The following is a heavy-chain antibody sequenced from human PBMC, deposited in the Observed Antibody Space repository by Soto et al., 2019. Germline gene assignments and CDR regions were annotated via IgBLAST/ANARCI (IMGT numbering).Heavy chain of an antibody. V-gene: IGHV4-59*01. Sequence: PSETLSLTCTVSGGSISSYYWSWIRQPPGKGLEWIGYIYYSGSTNYNPSLKSRVTISVDTSKNQFSLKLSSVTAADTAVYYCADHPWFGELLPTYYFDYCGQGTLVTVSS. J-gene: IGHJ4*02. CDR3: ADHPWFGELLPTYYFDY. CDR2: IYYSGST. D-gene: IGHD3-10*01. CDR1: GGSISSYY.